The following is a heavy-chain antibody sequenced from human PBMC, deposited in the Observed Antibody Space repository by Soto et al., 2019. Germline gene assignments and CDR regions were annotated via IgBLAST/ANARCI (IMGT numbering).Heavy chain of an antibody. Sequence: ASVKVSCKASGFTFTIYYMHWVRQAPGQGLEWMGIINPSGGTTTYAQNFQDRVTMTRDTSTSTVYMELSSLRSEDTAVYYCAMRSTEGAYYYMDVWGKGTTVTVSS. CDR1: GFTFTIYY. J-gene: IGHJ6*03. CDR3: AMRSTEGAYYYMDV. D-gene: IGHD2-2*01. V-gene: IGHV1-46*03. CDR2: INPSGGTT.